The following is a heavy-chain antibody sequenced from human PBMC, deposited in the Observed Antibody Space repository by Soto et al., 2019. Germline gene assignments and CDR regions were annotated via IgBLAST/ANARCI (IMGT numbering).Heavy chain of an antibody. Sequence: QVQLQESGPGLVKPSETLSLTCTVSGGSVTNHHLSWIRQPPGKGLEWMGYINYSRSTNYNPSLCSRYTLSVDTSIIQFSLKLSSVTAADTAVYYCATYISGGGGRGYWGQGTLVTVSS. CDR2: INYSRST. V-gene: IGHV4-59*08. CDR3: ATYISGGGGRGY. CDR1: GGSVTNHH. D-gene: IGHD3-22*01. J-gene: IGHJ4*02.